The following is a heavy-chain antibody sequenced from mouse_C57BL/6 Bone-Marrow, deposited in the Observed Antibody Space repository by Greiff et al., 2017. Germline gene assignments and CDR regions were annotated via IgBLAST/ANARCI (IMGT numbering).Heavy chain of an antibody. V-gene: IGHV5-6*02. CDR3: AREGFDY. CDR2: ISSGGSYT. Sequence: DVKLVESGGDLVKPGGSLKLSCAASGFTFSSYGMSWVRQTPDKRLEWVATISSGGSYTYYPDSVKGRFTISRDNAKNTLYRQMSSLKSEDTAMYYCAREGFDYWGQGTTLTVSS. CDR1: GFTFSSYG. J-gene: IGHJ2*01.